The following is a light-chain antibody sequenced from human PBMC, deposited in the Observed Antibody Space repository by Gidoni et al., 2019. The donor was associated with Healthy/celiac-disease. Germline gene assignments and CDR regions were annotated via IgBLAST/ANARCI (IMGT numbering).Light chain of an antibody. V-gene: IGKV1D-13*01. CDR3: QQFNNYPLT. CDR2: DAS. CDR1: QGISSA. J-gene: IGKJ4*01. Sequence: AIQLTQSPSSLSASVGDRVTITCRASQGISSALAWYQQKPGKTPKLLIYDASTLESGVPSRFSVSGSGTDFTLSISSLQPEDFATYYCQQFNNYPLTFGGGTKVESK.